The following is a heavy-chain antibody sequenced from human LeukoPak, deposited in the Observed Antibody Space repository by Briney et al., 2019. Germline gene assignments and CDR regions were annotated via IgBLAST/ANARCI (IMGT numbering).Heavy chain of an antibody. D-gene: IGHD3-9*01. CDR2: IHPNSGGT. CDR1: GHTFTASY. V-gene: IGHV1-2*02. J-gene: IGHJ5*02. CDR3: ARVVDYDILTGPNNWFDP. Sequence: ASVKPSCTASGHTFTASYTHWVPQAPGHRLEWRGWIHPNSGGTNYAQKVQGGVTMTRDTSISTAYMELSRLRSDDTAVYYCARVVDYDILTGPNNWFDPWGQGTLVTVSS.